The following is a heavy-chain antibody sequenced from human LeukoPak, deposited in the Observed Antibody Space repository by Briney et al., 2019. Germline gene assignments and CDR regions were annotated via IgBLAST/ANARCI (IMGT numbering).Heavy chain of an antibody. D-gene: IGHD2-21*01. CDR2: ISGSGGST. CDR3: AKVKIMWSWLGIFDY. V-gene: IGHV3-23*01. Sequence: GGSLRLSCAASGFAFSSYAMSWVRQAPGKGLEWVSAISGSGGSTYYADSVKGRFTISRDNSKNTLYLQMNSLRAEDTAVYYCAKVKIMWSWLGIFDYWGQGTLVTVSS. J-gene: IGHJ4*02. CDR1: GFAFSSYA.